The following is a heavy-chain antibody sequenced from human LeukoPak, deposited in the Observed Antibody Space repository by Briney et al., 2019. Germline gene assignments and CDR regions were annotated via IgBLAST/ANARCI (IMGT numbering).Heavy chain of an antibody. V-gene: IGHV3-23*01. CDR1: GFTFSSYA. J-gene: IGHJ3*02. CDR3: AKDLVPGSSWADDAFDI. D-gene: IGHD6-13*01. Sequence: GGSLRLSCAASGFTFSSYAMSWVRQAPGKGLEWVAAISGSVGSTYYADSVKGRFTISRDNSKNTLYLQMNSLRAEDTAVYYCAKDLVPGSSWADDAFDIWGQGTMVTVSS. CDR2: ISGSVGST.